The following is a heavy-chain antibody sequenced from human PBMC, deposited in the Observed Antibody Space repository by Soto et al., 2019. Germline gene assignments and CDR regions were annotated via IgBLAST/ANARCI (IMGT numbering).Heavy chain of an antibody. J-gene: IGHJ6*02. V-gene: IGHV4-59*01. CDR2: IYDTGISGYTPST. CDR3: ARGEDAFFYYGLDV. Sequence: PXVSLSLTCTVSGGCITSSDWSWIRRPPGKGLEWIAYIYDTGISGYTPSTSYNPSLKSRVTMSVDTSKSQFSLKLTSVTAADTAVYYCARGEDAFFYYGLDVWGQGITVTVSS. CDR1: GGCITSSD.